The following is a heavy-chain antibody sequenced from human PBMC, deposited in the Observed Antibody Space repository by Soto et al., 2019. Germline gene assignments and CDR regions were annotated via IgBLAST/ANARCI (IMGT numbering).Heavy chain of an antibody. Sequence: ASVKVSCKASGFSSTTYAFSWVRRAPGQGLEWMGLISADSGEPRYAQKFQGRVAMTTDTSTRTAYMELRGLTSDDTAVYYCGVSAGLDFWGQGTRVGVSS. CDR3: GVSAGLDF. V-gene: IGHV1-18*01. J-gene: IGHJ4*02. D-gene: IGHD6-13*01. CDR2: ISADSGEP. CDR1: GFSSTTYA.